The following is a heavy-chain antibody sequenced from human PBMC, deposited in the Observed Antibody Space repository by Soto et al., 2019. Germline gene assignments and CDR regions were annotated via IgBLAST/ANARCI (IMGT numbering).Heavy chain of an antibody. CDR2: IYYSGST. J-gene: IGHJ3*02. CDR3: ARYGDHVPAFAI. Sequence: SETLSLTCTVSGGSISSYYWSWIRQPPGKGLEWIGYIYYSGSTNYNPSLKSRVTISVDTSKNQFSLKLSSVTAADTAVYYCARYGDHVPAFAIWGPGTMDIVSS. CDR1: GGSISSYY. V-gene: IGHV4-59*01. D-gene: IGHD4-17*01.